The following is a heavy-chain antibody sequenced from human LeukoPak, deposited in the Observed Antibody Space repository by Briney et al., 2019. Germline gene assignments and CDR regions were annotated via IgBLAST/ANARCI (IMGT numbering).Heavy chain of an antibody. V-gene: IGHV3-21*01. J-gene: IGHJ2*01. CDR2: ISSSSSYI. CDR1: GFTFSSYS. D-gene: IGHD1-26*01. Sequence: GGSLRLSCAASGFTFSSYSMNWVRQAPGKGLEWVSSISSSSSYIYYADSVKGRFTISRDNAKNSLYLQMNSLRAEDTAVYYCAGALRIVGDYWYFDLWGRGTLVTVSS. CDR3: AGALRIVGDYWYFDL.